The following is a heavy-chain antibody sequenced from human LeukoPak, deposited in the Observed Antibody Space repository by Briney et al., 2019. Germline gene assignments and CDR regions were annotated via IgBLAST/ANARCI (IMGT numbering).Heavy chain of an antibody. CDR1: GFTFSSYL. CDR2: IKQDGSEK. CDR3: ARDVAVAGTYYYYYGMDV. V-gene: IGHV3-7*01. D-gene: IGHD6-19*01. Sequence: GGSLRLSCAASGFTFSSYLMSWVRQAPGKGLEWVANIKQDGSEKYYVDSVKGRFTISRDNAKNSLYLQMNSLRAEDTAVYYCARDVAVAGTYYYYYGMDVWGQGTTVTVSS. J-gene: IGHJ6*02.